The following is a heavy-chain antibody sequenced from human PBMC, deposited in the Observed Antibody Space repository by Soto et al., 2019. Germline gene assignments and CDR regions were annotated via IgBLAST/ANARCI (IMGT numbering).Heavy chain of an antibody. D-gene: IGHD6-6*01. CDR2: TYYRSKWYN. V-gene: IGHV6-1*01. CDR3: ARGLYSSSSGYYYYGMDV. Sequence: PSQTLSLTCAISGDSVSSNSAAWNWVRQSPSRGLEWLGRTYYRSKWYNDYAVSVKSRITINPDTSKNQFSLQLNSVTPEDTAVYYCARGLYSSSSGYYYYGMDVWGQGTTVTAP. CDR1: GDSVSSNSAA. J-gene: IGHJ6*02.